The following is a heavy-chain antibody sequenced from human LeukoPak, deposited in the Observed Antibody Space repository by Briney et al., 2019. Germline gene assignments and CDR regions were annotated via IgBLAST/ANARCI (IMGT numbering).Heavy chain of an antibody. J-gene: IGHJ4*01. V-gene: IGHV1-8*01. CDR2: MNPNSGNT. D-gene: IGHD2-15*01. CDR3: ARGSLYCSGGSCYSEMNY. Sequence: ASVKVSCKASGYTFTSYDINWVRQATGQGLEWVGWMNPNSGNTGYAQKFQGRVTMTRNTSISTAYMELSSLRSEDTAVYYCARGSLYCSGGSCYSEMNYWGQGTLVTVSS. CDR1: GYTFTSYD.